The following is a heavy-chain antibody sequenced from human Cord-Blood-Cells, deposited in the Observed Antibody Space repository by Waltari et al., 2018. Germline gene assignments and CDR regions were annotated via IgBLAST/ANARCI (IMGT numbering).Heavy chain of an antibody. V-gene: IGHV4-34*01. D-gene: IGHD6-6*01. CDR2: INHSRST. CDR1: GGSFSGYY. Sequence: QVQLQQWGAGLLKPSETLSLTCAVYGGSFSGYYWSWIRQPPGKGLEWIGEINHSRSTNYNPSLKSRVTISVDTSKNQFSLKLSSVTAADTAVYYCARDYSSSSFDYWGQGTLVTVSS. CDR3: ARDYSSSSFDY. J-gene: IGHJ4*02.